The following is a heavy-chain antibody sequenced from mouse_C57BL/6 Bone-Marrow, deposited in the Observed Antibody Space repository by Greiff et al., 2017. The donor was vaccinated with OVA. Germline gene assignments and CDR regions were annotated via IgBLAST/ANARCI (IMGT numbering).Heavy chain of an antibody. J-gene: IGHJ2*01. CDR3: TTYGY. Sequence: VQLQQSGAELVRPGASVKLSCTASGFNIKDDYMHWVKERPEQGLEWIGWIDPENGDTEYASKFQGKATITADTSSKTVYLHLSSLTSEDTAVYYCTTYGYRGQGTTLTVSS. CDR1: GFNIKDDY. D-gene: IGHD1-1*01. CDR2: IDPENGDT. V-gene: IGHV14-4*01.